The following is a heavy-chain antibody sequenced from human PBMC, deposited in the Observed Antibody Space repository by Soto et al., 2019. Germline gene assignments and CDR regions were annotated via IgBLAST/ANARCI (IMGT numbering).Heavy chain of an antibody. CDR3: AGEPRDDYMISGGFDY. CDR1: GFTFSDYY. Sequence: QVQLVESGGGLVKPGGSLRLSCVASGFTFSDYYMSWFRQAPGKGLEWVSYISSGGSVIYSADSMKGRFTISRDNAKNSLYLQVNSLRAEDTAVYYCAGEPRDDYMISGGFDYWGQGTLVTVSS. D-gene: IGHD4-4*01. J-gene: IGHJ4*02. CDR2: ISSGGSVI. V-gene: IGHV3-11*01.